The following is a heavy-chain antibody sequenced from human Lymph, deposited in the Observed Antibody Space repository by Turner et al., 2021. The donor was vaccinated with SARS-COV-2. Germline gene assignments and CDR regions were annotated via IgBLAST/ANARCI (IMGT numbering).Heavy chain of an antibody. D-gene: IGHD6-19*01. CDR1: GGTFSSYA. CDR2: IIPIFGAA. J-gene: IGHJ3*02. Sequence: QVQLVQSGAEVKKPGSSVKVSCKAAGGTFSSYAISWVRQGAGQGPEWVGGIIPIFGAANYAQKFQGRVTIAADETTSTAYMELSSLRSEDTAVYYCARDTAVAGTLGAFDIWGQGTMVTVSS. CDR3: ARDTAVAGTLGAFDI. V-gene: IGHV1-69*01.